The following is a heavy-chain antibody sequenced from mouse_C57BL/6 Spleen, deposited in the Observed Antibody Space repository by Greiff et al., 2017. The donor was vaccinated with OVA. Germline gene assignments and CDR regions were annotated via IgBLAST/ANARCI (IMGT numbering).Heavy chain of an antibody. V-gene: IGHV1-54*01. CDR2: INPGSGGT. CDR1: GYAFTNYL. D-gene: IGHD5-1-1*01. J-gene: IGHJ3*01. CDR3: TRERFDY. Sequence: QVQLKESGAELVRPGTSVKVSCKASGYAFTNYLIEWVKQRPGKGLEWIGVINPGSGGTNYNEKLKGKATLTADKSSSTAYMQLSSLTSEDSAVYSDTRERFDYWGQGTPVTVS.